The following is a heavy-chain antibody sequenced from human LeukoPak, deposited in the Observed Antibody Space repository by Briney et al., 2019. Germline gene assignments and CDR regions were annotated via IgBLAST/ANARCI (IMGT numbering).Heavy chain of an antibody. V-gene: IGHV3-23*01. CDR3: ATFGILGYCSGGSCYPDFDY. D-gene: IGHD2-15*01. CDR1: GFTFSSYA. Sequence: GGSLRLSCAASGFTFSSYAMSWVRQAPGKGLEWVSAISGSGGSTYYADSVKGRFTISRDNSKNTLYLQMNSLRAEDTAVYYCATFGILGYCSGGSCYPDFDYWGQGTLVTVSS. CDR2: ISGSGGST. J-gene: IGHJ4*02.